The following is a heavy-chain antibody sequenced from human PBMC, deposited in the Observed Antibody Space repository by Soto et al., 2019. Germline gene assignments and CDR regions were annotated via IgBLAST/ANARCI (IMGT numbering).Heavy chain of an antibody. CDR2: IYWDDDK. Sequence: QITLKESGPTRVKPTQTLTLTCTFSGFSLTTSGVGVGWIRKAPGKALEWLAVIYWDDDKRYSPSLKGRLTITKDTSKNQVVLTMANMDPVDTATYFCAHRGYMYGNWDHGYFDYWGQGTLVTVSS. D-gene: IGHD5-18*01. V-gene: IGHV2-5*02. J-gene: IGHJ4*02. CDR1: GFSLTTSGVG. CDR3: AHRGYMYGNWDHGYFDY.